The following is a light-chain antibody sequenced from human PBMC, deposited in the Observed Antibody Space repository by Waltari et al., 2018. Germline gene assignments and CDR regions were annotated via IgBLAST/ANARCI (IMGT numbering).Light chain of an antibody. Sequence: SYVLTQPPSMSVAPGKTARITCGGSNIVGKSVQWYQQKPGQAPVLVMHYNTDRPSGIPGRFSGSNSGNTATLTINRVEAGDEADYYCQVWGDDSGPYVIFGGGTKLTVL. CDR3: QVWGDDSGPYVI. CDR2: YNT. CDR1: NIVGKS. V-gene: IGLV3-21*04. J-gene: IGLJ2*01.